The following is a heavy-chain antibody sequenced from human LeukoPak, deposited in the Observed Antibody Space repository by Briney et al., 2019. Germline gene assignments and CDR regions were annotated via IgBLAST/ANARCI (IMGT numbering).Heavy chain of an antibody. CDR3: AKGRQEWWTFDALDI. V-gene: IGHV3-30*18. CDR2: IYFDGGKK. CDR1: GFTFSSYG. J-gene: IGHJ3*02. D-gene: IGHD2-8*01. Sequence: GEPVRLSCAASGFTFSSYGTHWVRQAPGKGLEWVALIYFDGGKKYYAGSVKGRFTISRDNSKDTLYLQMNSLIPDDTAVYYCAKGRQEWWTFDALDIWGQGTMVTV.